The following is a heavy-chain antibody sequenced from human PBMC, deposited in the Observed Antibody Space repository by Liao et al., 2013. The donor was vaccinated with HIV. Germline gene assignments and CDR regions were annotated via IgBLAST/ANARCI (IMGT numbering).Heavy chain of an antibody. V-gene: IGHV4-4*07. J-gene: IGHJ4*02. CDR2: VSSTGNT. D-gene: IGHD3-16*01. Sequence: QVQLHESGPGIVKPSATLSLTCSVSGGSISSFSWSWIRQSAGRGLEWIGRVSSTGNTQYNPSLKSRVTMSVDTARNQFSLILSSLTATDTAVYYCSRDESRGSEFWGQGTLVTVSS. CDR3: SRDESRGSEF. CDR1: GGSISSFS.